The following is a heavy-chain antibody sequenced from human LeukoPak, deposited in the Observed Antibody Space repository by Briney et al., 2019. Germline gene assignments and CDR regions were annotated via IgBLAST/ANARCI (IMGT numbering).Heavy chain of an antibody. CDR2: ISGDGGST. Sequence: GGSLRLSCAASGFTFDDYAMHWVRQPPGKGLEWVSLISGDGGSTYYADSVKGRFTISRDNSKNSLYLQMNSLRSEDTALYYCAKVPDDYYYYSMDVWGQGTTVTVSS. CDR1: GFTFDDYA. J-gene: IGHJ6*02. V-gene: IGHV3-43*02. CDR3: AKVPDDYYYYSMDV.